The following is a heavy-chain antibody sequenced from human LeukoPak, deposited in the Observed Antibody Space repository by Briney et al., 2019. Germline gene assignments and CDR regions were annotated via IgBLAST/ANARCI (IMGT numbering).Heavy chain of an antibody. CDR3: ARDPFYGGYVWYFDY. Sequence: GGSLRLSCAASGFTFSSYGMHWVRQAPGKGLEWVAVISYDGSNKYYADSVKGRFTISRDNSKNTLYLQMNSLRAEDTAVYYCARDPFYGGYVWYFDYWGQGTLVTVSS. CDR2: ISYDGSNK. V-gene: IGHV3-30*03. J-gene: IGHJ4*02. D-gene: IGHD5-12*01. CDR1: GFTFSSYG.